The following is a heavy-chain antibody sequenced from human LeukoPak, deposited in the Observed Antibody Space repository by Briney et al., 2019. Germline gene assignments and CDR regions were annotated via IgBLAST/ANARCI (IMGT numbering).Heavy chain of an antibody. J-gene: IGHJ4*02. V-gene: IGHV4-34*01. CDR1: GGSFSGYY. CDR2: INHSGST. Sequence: SETLSLTCAVYGGSFSGYYWSWIRQPPGKGLEWIGEINHSGSTNYNPSLESRVTISVDTSKNQFSLKLSSVTAADTAVYYCARVQRQLWNRGGLDYWGQGTLVTVSS. CDR3: ARVQRQLWNRGGLDY. D-gene: IGHD5-18*01.